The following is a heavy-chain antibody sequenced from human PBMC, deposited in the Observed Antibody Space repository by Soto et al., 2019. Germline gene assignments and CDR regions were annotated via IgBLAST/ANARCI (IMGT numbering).Heavy chain of an antibody. CDR2: LSQNGGT. J-gene: IGHJ6*02. V-gene: IGHV4-38-2*01. CDR3: DAATLTGARFYGMDV. CDR1: GYSFNSVHF. D-gene: IGHD2-2*01. Sequence: KTSETLSLTCVVSGYSFNSVHFWGWIRQPPGKGLQWIGSLSQNGGTYRNPSLRSRVTLSVDTSKNQFSLKLTSVTAADAAVYYCDAATLTGARFYGMDVWGQGSTVTVSS.